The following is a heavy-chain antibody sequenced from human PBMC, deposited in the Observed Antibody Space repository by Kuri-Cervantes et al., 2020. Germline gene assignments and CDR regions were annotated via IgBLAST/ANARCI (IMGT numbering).Heavy chain of an antibody. V-gene: IGHV3-23*01. D-gene: IGHD3-22*01. CDR1: GFTFSSYA. CDR3: AKGGGTMIVLGAFDI. CDR2: ISGRGGST. Sequence: LSLTCAASGFTFSSYAMSWVRQAPGKGLEWVSAISGRGGSTYNADSVKGRFTISRDNSKNTLYLQMNSLRAEDTAVYFCAKGGGTMIVLGAFDIWGQGTMVTVSS. J-gene: IGHJ3*02.